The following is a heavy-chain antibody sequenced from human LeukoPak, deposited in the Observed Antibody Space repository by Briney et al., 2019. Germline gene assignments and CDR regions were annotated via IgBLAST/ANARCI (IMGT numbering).Heavy chain of an antibody. CDR2: IRSSSSTI. CDR3: ARRQYQLLKGIYYYMDV. V-gene: IGHV3-48*01. J-gene: IGHJ6*03. D-gene: IGHD2-2*01. CDR1: GFTFSSYS. Sequence: PGGSLRLSCAASGFTFSSYSMNWVRQAPGKGLEWVSYIRSSSSTIYYADFVKGRFTISRDNAKNSLYLQMNSLRGEDTAVYYCARRQYQLLKGIYYYMDVWGKGTTVTVSS.